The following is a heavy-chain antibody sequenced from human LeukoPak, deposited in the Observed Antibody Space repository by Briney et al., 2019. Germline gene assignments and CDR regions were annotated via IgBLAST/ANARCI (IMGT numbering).Heavy chain of an antibody. CDR3: ARVTFRYGSGSFTFDC. CDR2: INPNSGGT. CDR1: GYTFTGYY. D-gene: IGHD3-10*01. V-gene: IGHV1-2*02. Sequence: ASVKVSCKASGYTFTGYYMHWVRQAPGQGLEWMGWINPNSGGTDYAQKFQGRVTMTRDTSISTAYMELRRLRSDGTAVYYCARVTFRYGSGSFTFDCWGQGTLVTVSS. J-gene: IGHJ4*02.